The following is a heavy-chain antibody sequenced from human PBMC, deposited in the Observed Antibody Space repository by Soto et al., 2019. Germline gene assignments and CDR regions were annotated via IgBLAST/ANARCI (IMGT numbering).Heavy chain of an antibody. CDR1: GFTFSSYS. V-gene: IGHV3-21*01. J-gene: IGHJ6*03. Sequence: GGSLRLSCAASGFTFSSYSMNWVRQAPGKGLEWVSSISSSSSYIYYADSVKGRFTISRDNAKNSLYLQMNSLRAEDTAVYYCARLHCSSTSCPTYYYYYYMDVWGKGTTVTVSS. CDR3: ARLHCSSTSCPTYYYYYYMDV. D-gene: IGHD2-2*01. CDR2: ISSSSSYI.